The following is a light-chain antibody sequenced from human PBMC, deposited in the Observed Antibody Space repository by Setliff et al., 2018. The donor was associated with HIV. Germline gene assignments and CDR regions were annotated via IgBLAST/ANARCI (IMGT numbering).Light chain of an antibody. CDR1: SGDVGRYNL. V-gene: IGLV2-23*02. CDR3: CSYADNFNYV. Sequence: QSVLAQPASVSGSPGQSITISCTGTSGDVGRYNLVSWYQQHPGKAPKVMIYDVSKRPSGVPDRFSGSKSDNTASLTISGLQAEDEADYYCCSYADNFNYVFGGGTKVTVL. J-gene: IGLJ1*01. CDR2: DVS.